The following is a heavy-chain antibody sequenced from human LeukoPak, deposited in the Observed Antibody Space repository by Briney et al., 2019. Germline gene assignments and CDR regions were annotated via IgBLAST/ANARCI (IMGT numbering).Heavy chain of an antibody. CDR1: GGTFSSYA. CDR2: IIPIFDTA. D-gene: IGHD3-3*01. V-gene: IGHV1-69*13. CDR3: ARGPDSTGVPRRVYDFWSGGNWFDP. Sequence: SVKVSCKASGGTFSSYAISWVRQAPGQGLEWMGGIIPIFDTANYAQKFQGRVTITADESTSTAYMELSSLRSEDTAVYYCARGPDSTGVPRRVYDFWSGGNWFDPWGQGTLVTVSS. J-gene: IGHJ5*02.